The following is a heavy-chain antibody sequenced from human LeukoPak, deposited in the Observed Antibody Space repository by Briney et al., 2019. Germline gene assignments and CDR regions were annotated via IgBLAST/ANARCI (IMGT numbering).Heavy chain of an antibody. CDR2: IYYSGST. CDR1: GGSISSYY. CDR3: ARVKGDYYHYYMDV. D-gene: IGHD3-16*01. Sequence: SETLSLTCTVSGGSISSYYWSWIWQPPGTGQERNGYIYYSGSTNYNPSLKSRVTISVDTSKNQFSLKLSSVTAADTAVYYCARVKGDYYHYYMDVWGKGTTVTVSS. J-gene: IGHJ6*03. V-gene: IGHV4-59*01.